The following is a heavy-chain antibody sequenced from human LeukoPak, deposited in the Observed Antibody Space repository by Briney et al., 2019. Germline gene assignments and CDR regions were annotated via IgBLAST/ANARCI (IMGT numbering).Heavy chain of an antibody. J-gene: IGHJ4*02. D-gene: IGHD3-22*01. V-gene: IGHV3-23*01. CDR2: ISGSGGST. CDR3: AKDRSYYYGSSGYYAIV. Sequence: GGSLRLSCAASGFTFSSYAMSWVRQAPGKGLEWVSAISGSGGSTYYADSVKGRFTISRDNSKNTLYLQMNSLRAEDTAVYYCAKDRSYYYGSSGYYAIVWGQGTLVTVSS. CDR1: GFTFSSYA.